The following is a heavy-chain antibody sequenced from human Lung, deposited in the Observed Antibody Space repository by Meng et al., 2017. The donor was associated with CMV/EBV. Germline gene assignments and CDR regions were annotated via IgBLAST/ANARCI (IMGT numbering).Heavy chain of an antibody. CDR3: ARENYVMDV. CDR1: GFTFSSYW. J-gene: IGHJ6*02. V-gene: IGHV3-74*01. CDR2: INSDGSST. Sequence: GESXKISCAASGFTFSSYWMHWVRQAPGKGLVWVSRINSDGSSTSYADSVKGRFTISRDNAKNTLYLQMNSLRAEDTAVYYCARENYVMDVWGQGTTVTVSS.